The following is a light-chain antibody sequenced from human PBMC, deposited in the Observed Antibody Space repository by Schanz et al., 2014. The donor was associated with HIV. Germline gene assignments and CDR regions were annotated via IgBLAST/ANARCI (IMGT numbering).Light chain of an antibody. CDR1: QDIRDA. J-gene: IGKJ1*01. CDR2: GAS. V-gene: IGKV1-17*01. Sequence: DIQMTQSPSPLSASVGDRVTITCRASQDIRDALGWYQQKPGRAPKRLIYGASNLQSGVPSRFSARGSETEFTLTVSSLQAEDFATYYCLQYHAFPWTFGQGTKVDVK. CDR3: LQYHAFPWT.